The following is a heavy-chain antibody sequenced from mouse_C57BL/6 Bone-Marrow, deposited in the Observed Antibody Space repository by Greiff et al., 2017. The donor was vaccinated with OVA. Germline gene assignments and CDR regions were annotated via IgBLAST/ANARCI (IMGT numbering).Heavy chain of an antibody. CDR3: ARGGYYEAWFAY. CDR1: GYTFTSYW. Sequence: VQLQQPGAELVMPGASVKLSCKASGYTFTSYWMHWVQQRPGQGLEWIGEIDPSDSYTNYNQKFKGKSTLTVDKSSSTAYMQLSSLTSEDAAVNDCARGGYYEAWFAYWGQGTLVTVSA. CDR2: IDPSDSYT. V-gene: IGHV1-69*01. D-gene: IGHD2-3*01. J-gene: IGHJ3*01.